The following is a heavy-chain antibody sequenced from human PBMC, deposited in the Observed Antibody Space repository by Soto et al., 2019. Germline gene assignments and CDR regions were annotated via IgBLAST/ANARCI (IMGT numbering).Heavy chain of an antibody. D-gene: IGHD3-22*01. J-gene: IGHJ6*02. CDR1: GFTFSDYY. Sequence: QVQLVESGGGLVKPGGSLRLSCAASGFTFSDYYMSWIRQAPGKGLEWVSYISSSGSTIYYADSVKGRFTISRDNAKNSLYLLMNSLRAEDTAVYYCARDWDDSRDPTYPYGMDVWGQGTTVTVSS. V-gene: IGHV3-11*01. CDR3: ARDWDDSRDPTYPYGMDV. CDR2: ISSSGSTI.